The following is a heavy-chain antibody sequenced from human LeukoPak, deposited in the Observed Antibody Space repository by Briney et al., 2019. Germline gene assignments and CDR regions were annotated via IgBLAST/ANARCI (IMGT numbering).Heavy chain of an antibody. J-gene: IGHJ4*02. CDR3: ATDLPVGATFTFDY. V-gene: IGHV1-58*01. D-gene: IGHD1-26*01. CDR2: IVVGSGNT. Sequence: ASVKVSCKASGFTFTSSAVQWVRQARGQRLEWIGWIVVGSGNTNYAQKFQGRVTMTEDTSTDTAYMELSSLRSEDTAVYYCATDLPVGATFTFDYWGQGTLVTVSS. CDR1: GFTFTSSA.